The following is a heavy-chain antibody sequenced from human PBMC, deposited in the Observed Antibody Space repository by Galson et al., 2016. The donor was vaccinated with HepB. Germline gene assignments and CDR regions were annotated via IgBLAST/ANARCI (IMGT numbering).Heavy chain of an antibody. V-gene: IGHV3-33*01. Sequence: SLRLSCAASGFTFSTYGMHWVRQAPGKGLDWVAVVGSDGTTKYYADSVKDRFTISRDNSKNTLQMNSLRAEDTAVYYCAVNLFDSWGQGTLVTVSS. J-gene: IGHJ4*02. CDR2: VGSDGTTK. CDR3: AVNLFDS. CDR1: GFTFSTYG. D-gene: IGHD1-14*01.